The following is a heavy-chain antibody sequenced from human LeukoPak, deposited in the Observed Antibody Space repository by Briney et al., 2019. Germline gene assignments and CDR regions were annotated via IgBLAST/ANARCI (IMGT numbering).Heavy chain of an antibody. CDR1: GFTFSTYA. D-gene: IGHD4-23*01. CDR2: ISSSGGST. J-gene: IGHJ4*02. Sequence: PGGSLRPSCAASGFTFSTYAMSWVRQAPGKGLEWVSSISSSGGSTYYADSVKGRFTISRDKSKNSLYLQMNSLRVEDTALYYCVRVIGGNYGGDYWGQGTLVTVSS. V-gene: IGHV3-23*01. CDR3: VRVIGGNYGGDY.